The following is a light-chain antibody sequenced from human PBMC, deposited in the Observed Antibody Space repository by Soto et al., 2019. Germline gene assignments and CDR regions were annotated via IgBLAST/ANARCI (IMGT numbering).Light chain of an antibody. Sequence: DLQMTQSPSTLSASVGDRVTITCRASQSISEWLAWYQQKPGRAPKLLIYHASRLGTGVPSRFSGSGAGTEFTPTITSLQRDDFGTYYCQQYNNMWTFGQGTKV. CDR2: HAS. V-gene: IGKV1-5*01. CDR3: QQYNNMWT. J-gene: IGKJ1*01. CDR1: QSISEW.